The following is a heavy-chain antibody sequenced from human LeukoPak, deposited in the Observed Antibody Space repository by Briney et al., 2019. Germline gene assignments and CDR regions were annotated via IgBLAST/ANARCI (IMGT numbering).Heavy chain of an antibody. D-gene: IGHD2-15*01. CDR2: TSGSGGST. V-gene: IGHV3-23*01. CDR3: AKNGGSQCYSHLDS. Sequence: GGSLRLSCAASGFTFSSYAMSWVRQAPGKGLEWVSGTSGSGGSTYYAGSVKGRFTTSRDNSKNTLYLQMNSLRVEDTAVYYCAKNGGSQCYSHLDSWGQGTLVTVSS. J-gene: IGHJ4*02. CDR1: GFTFSSYA.